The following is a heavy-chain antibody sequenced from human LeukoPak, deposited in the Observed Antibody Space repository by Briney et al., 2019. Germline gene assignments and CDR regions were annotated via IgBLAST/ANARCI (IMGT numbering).Heavy chain of an antibody. CDR2: IYYSGST. Sequence: SETLSLTCTVSGGSISSYYWSWIRQPPGKGLEWIGYIYYSGSTNYNPSLKSRVTVSVATSKNQFSLKLSSVTAADTAVYYCARPSSSGWYPFDYWGQGTLVTVSS. D-gene: IGHD6-19*01. J-gene: IGHJ4*02. CDR3: ARPSSSGWYPFDY. CDR1: GGSISSYY. V-gene: IGHV4-59*01.